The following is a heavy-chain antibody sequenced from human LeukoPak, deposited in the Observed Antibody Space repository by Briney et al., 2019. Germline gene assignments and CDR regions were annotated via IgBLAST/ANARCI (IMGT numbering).Heavy chain of an antibody. CDR3: AREDNGGATDDGFDV. V-gene: IGHV3-53*01. Sequence: PGGSLRLSCAASGFAVSNKFMYWVRQAPGKGPEWVSVIRVGDVTHYADSVKGRFTTSRDSSKNTVYLQMESLRVKDTAVYYCAREDNGGATDDGFDVWGRGTVVIVSS. CDR2: IRVGDVT. CDR1: GFAVSNKF. J-gene: IGHJ3*01. D-gene: IGHD3-16*01.